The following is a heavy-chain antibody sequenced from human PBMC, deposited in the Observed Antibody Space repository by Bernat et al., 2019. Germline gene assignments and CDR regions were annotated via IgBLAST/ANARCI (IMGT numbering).Heavy chain of an antibody. CDR1: GFTFSSYS. D-gene: IGHD3-10*01. CDR3: ARDSAARPFDY. Sequence: EVQLVESGGGLVKPGGSLRLSCAASGFTFSSYSMNWVRQAPGKGLEWVLSISSSSSYIYYADSVKGRFTISRDNAKNSLYLQMNSLRAEDTAVYYCARDSAARPFDYWGQGTLVTVSS. CDR2: ISSSSSYI. J-gene: IGHJ4*02. V-gene: IGHV3-21*01.